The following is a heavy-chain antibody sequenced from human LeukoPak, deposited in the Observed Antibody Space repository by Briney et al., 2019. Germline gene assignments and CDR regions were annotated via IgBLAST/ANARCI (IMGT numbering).Heavy chain of an antibody. J-gene: IGHJ4*02. CDR2: ISGSGGNT. CDR1: GFPFSNYA. D-gene: IGHD3-22*01. V-gene: IGHV3-23*01. CDR3: AKNQHFYDSGVYY. Sequence: GGSLRLPCAASGFPFSNYAVSWVRQAPGKGLEWVSVISGSGGNTYYADSVKGRFTISRSSLRAEDTAVYYCAKNQHFYDSGVYYWGQGTLVTVSS.